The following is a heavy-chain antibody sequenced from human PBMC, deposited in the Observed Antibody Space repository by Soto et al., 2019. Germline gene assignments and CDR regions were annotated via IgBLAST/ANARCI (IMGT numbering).Heavy chain of an antibody. D-gene: IGHD1-26*01. J-gene: IGHJ5*02. CDR1: GGSISSGDYY. CDR3: ARNRGSYYAWFDP. CDR2: IYYSGST. Sequence: QVQLQESGPGLVKPSQTLSLTCTVSGGSISSGDYYWSWIRQPPGKGLEWIGYIYYSGSTYYNPSLKSRVTISVDASKNQFSLKLSSVTAADTAVYYCARNRGSYYAWFDPWGQGTLVTVSS. V-gene: IGHV4-30-4*01.